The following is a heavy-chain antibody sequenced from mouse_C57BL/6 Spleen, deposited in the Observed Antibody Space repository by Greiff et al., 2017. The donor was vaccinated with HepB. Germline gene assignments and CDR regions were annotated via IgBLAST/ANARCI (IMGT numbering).Heavy chain of an antibody. D-gene: IGHD2-14*01. CDR3: ARDTVRRGARFAY. Sequence: EVQLVESGGGLVKPGGSLKLSCAASGFTFSSYAMSWVRQTPEKRLEWVATISDGGSYTYYPDNVKGRFTISRDNAKNNLYLQMSHLKSEDTAMYYCARDTVRRGARFAYWGQGTLVTASA. V-gene: IGHV5-4*01. J-gene: IGHJ3*01. CDR2: ISDGGSYT. CDR1: GFTFSSYA.